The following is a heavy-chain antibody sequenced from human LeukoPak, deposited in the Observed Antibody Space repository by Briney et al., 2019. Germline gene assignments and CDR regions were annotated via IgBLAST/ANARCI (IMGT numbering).Heavy chain of an antibody. V-gene: IGHV3-30*18. J-gene: IGHJ4*02. CDR2: ISYDGSNK. D-gene: IGHD3-9*01. CDR3: AKGVYYDILTGYEDY. Sequence: GGSPRLSCAASGFTFSSYGMHWVRQAPGKGLEWVAVISYDGSNKYYADSVKGRFTISRDNSKNTLYLQMNSLRAEDTAVYYCAKGVYYDILTGYEDYWGQGTLVTVSS. CDR1: GFTFSSYG.